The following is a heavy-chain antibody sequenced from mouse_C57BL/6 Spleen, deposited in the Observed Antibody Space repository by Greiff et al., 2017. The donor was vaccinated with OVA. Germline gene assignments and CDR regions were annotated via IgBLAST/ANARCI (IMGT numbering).Heavy chain of an antibody. CDR2: IDPSDSYT. CDR1: GYTFTSYW. V-gene: IGHV1-50*01. CDR3: ARRGYYDYDYYAMDY. Sequence: VQLQQPGAELVKPGASVKLSCKASGYTFTSYWMQWVKQRPGQGLEWIGEIDPSDSYTNYNQKFKGKATLTVDTSSSTAYMQLSSLTSEDSAVYYCARRGYYDYDYYAMDYWGQGTSVTVSS. D-gene: IGHD2-4*01. J-gene: IGHJ4*01.